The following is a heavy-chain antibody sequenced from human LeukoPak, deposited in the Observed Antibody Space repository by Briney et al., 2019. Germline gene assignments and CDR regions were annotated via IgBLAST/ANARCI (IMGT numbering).Heavy chain of an antibody. V-gene: IGHV4-59*02. D-gene: IGHD3-10*01. Sequence: SETLSLTCTVSGGSVNYYFWSWIRQPPGKGLEWIGYIYYSGSTNYNPSLKSRVTISVDTSKNQFSLKLSSVTAADTAVYYCARVKGPTMVRAFFSLPTGWFDPWGQGTLVTVSS. CDR2: IYYSGST. CDR1: GGSVNYYF. CDR3: ARVKGPTMVRAFFSLPTGWFDP. J-gene: IGHJ5*02.